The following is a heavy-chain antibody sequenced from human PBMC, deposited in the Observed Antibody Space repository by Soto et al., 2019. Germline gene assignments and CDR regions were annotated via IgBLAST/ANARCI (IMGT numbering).Heavy chain of an antibody. D-gene: IGHD3-3*01. CDR3: ARVFGVSSRPRGYYYYYMDV. J-gene: IGHJ6*03. Sequence: EVQLVESGGGLVKPGGSLRLSCAAYGFTFSNFHMNWVRQAPGEGLEWVSSISRNGNYIYYIDSVKGRFTISRDNAENSVYLQMNSLRAEDTAVYYCARVFGVSSRPRGYYYYYMDVWGKGTTVTVSS. V-gene: IGHV3-21*01. CDR1: GFTFSNFH. CDR2: ISRNGNYI.